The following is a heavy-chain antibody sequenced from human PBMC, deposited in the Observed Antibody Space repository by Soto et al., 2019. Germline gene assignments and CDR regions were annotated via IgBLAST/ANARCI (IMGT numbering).Heavy chain of an antibody. Sequence: SETLSLTCTVSGGSISSYYWSWIRQPPGKGLEWIGYIYYSGSTNYNPSLKSRVTISVDTSKNQFSLKLSSVTAADTAVYYCARCRYYYDSSGYSLFDYWGQGTLVTVSS. V-gene: IGHV4-59*01. CDR2: IYYSGST. D-gene: IGHD3-22*01. CDR3: ARCRYYYDSSGYSLFDY. J-gene: IGHJ4*02. CDR1: GGSISSYY.